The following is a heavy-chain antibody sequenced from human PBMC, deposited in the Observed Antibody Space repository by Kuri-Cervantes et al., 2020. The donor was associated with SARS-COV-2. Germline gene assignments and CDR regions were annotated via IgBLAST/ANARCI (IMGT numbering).Heavy chain of an antibody. D-gene: IGHD6-19*01. J-gene: IGHJ3*01. V-gene: IGHV3-15*01. CDR2: IKSKADDETR. CDR1: GSIFSDAW. Sequence: ETLSLTCAASGSIFSDAWMSWVRQAPGKGLEWIGRIKSKADDETRDYAGPVKGRFTISRDDSTNTLYLQMNSLKIDDTAMYYCTTGSIRGQGLVPRRHDAFDFWGEGTMVTVSS. CDR3: TTGSIRGQGLVPRRHDAFDF.